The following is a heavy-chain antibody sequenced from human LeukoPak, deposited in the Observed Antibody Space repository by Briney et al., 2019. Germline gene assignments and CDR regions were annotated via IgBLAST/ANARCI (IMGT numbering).Heavy chain of an antibody. CDR1: GFTFSSYA. CDR3: AELGITMIGGV. CDR2: ISSSGSTI. V-gene: IGHV3-48*03. D-gene: IGHD3-10*02. Sequence: GGSPRLSCAASGFTFSSYAMSWVRQAPGKGLEWVSYISSSGSTIYYADSVKGRFTISRDNAKNSLYLQMNSLRAEDTAVYYCAELGITMIGGVWGKGTTVTTSS. J-gene: IGHJ6*04.